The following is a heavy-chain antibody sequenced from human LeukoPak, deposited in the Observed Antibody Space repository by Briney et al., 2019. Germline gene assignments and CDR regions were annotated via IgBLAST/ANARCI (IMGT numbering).Heavy chain of an antibody. J-gene: IGHJ4*02. CDR2: ILYDGSNK. CDR3: ARDRGYSSGHPLDY. Sequence: GGSLRLSCAASGFTFSSYAMHWVRQAPGKGLEWVALILYDGSNKYYADSVKGRFAISRDNSENTLYLQMNSLRAEDTAVYYCARDRGYSSGHPLDYWGQGTLVTVSS. CDR1: GFTFSSYA. V-gene: IGHV3-30*09. D-gene: IGHD6-19*01.